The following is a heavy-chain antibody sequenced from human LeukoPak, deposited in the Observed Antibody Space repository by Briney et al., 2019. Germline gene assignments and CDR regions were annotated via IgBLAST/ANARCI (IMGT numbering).Heavy chain of an antibody. J-gene: IGHJ4*02. CDR1: GLTVSSGA. CDR3: AKDRHRSPDY. CDR2: ISGGGGRT. V-gene: IGHV3-23*01. Sequence: GGCLSLACAASGLTVSSGAMGWVRQAPGKGLEWVSAISGGGGRTYYADSVKGWLTISRATCKNTLYLQMNRLRAADTAVYYCAKDRHRSPDYGGQGTLVTVSS.